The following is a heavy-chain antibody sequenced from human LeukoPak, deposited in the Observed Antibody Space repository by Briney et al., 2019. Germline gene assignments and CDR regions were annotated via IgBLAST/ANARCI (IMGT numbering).Heavy chain of an antibody. Sequence: GGSLRLSCVASGLIFSNYAMTWVRQAPGKGLEWLSSIDGRGGSTYYAQPVKGRFTISRDNSKNTLYLQMNSLRAEDTAVYYCARDGGDYWGQGTLVTVSS. J-gene: IGHJ4*02. CDR2: IDGRGGST. CDR1: GLIFSNYA. CDR3: ARDGGDY. D-gene: IGHD3-16*01. V-gene: IGHV3-23*01.